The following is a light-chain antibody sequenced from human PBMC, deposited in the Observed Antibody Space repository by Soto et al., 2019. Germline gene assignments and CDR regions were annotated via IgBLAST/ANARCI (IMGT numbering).Light chain of an antibody. V-gene: IGKV1-9*01. CDR1: HGISSN. CDR3: QQLNSYPLS. CDR2: AAP. Sequence: DIQLPQSPSFLSASVGDRVTITCRASHGISSNLAWYQQKPGKAPKLLIHAAPTLQSGVPSRFSGSRSGTEFTLSVSSLQSEDYVTHYCQQLNSYPLSFGAGTKVDI. J-gene: IGKJ3*01.